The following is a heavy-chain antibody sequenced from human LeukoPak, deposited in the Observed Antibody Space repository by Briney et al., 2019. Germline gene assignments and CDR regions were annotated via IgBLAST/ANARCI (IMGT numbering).Heavy chain of an antibody. CDR1: GGSISSSSYY. CDR3: ARAQYSSSPFDY. V-gene: IGHV4-39*07. J-gene: IGHJ4*02. Sequence: SETLSLTCTVSGGSISSSSYYWGWIRQPPGKGLEWIGSIYHSGSTNYNPSLKSRVTISVDKSKNQFSLKLSSVTAADTAVYYCARAQYSSSPFDYWGQGTLVTVSS. D-gene: IGHD6-6*01. CDR2: IYHSGST.